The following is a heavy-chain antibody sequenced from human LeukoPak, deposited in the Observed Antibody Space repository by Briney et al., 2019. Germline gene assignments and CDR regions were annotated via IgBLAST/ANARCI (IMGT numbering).Heavy chain of an antibody. CDR1: GFTFSSYA. Sequence: PGGSLRLSCAASGFTFSSYAMSWVRQAPGKGLEWVSSISYSGSYIYYADSVKGRFTISRDNAENSLYLQMSSLRAEDTAVYYCARAAYGGGYYFDSWGQGTLVTVSS. CDR2: ISYSGSYI. J-gene: IGHJ4*02. V-gene: IGHV3-21*06. D-gene: IGHD4-23*01. CDR3: ARAAYGGGYYFDS.